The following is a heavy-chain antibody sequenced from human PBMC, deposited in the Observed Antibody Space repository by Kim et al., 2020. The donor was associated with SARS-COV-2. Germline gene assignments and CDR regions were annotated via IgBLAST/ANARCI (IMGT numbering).Heavy chain of an antibody. CDR3: AKNYYGSGSSDY. Sequence: GGSLRLSCAASGFAFSSFALSWVRQAPGKGLEWVSAISGSAGSTSYADSVKGRFTISRDNSKNTLYLQMNSLRADDTAVYYCAKNYYGSGSSDYWGQGTLVTVSS. D-gene: IGHD3-10*01. CDR2: ISGSAGST. J-gene: IGHJ4*02. CDR1: GFAFSSFA. V-gene: IGHV3-23*01.